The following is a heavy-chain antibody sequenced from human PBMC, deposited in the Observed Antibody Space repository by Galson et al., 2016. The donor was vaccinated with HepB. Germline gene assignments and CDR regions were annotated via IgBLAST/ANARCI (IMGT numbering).Heavy chain of an antibody. J-gene: IGHJ6*02. CDR2: IWYDGTKK. D-gene: IGHD1-1*01. V-gene: IGHV3-33*01. CDR3: ARDSLEISQHLMDV. Sequence: SLRLSCAASGFSFSGYGMHWVRQAPGKGLEWVALIWYDGTKKYYADAVKGRFTISGDNSKKTLSLQMSSLRGEDTAVYFCARDSLEISQHLMDVWGQGTTVTVS. CDR1: GFSFSGYG.